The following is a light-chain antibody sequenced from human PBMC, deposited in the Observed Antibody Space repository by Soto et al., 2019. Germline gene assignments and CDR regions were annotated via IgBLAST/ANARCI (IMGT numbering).Light chain of an antibody. Sequence: QSVLTQPPSVSASPGQKVTISCYGSTSNIGNNYVSWFQQLPGTAPKLIIYQSNRRPSGIPDRFSGSKSGTSATLGITGLQTGDEADYYCGSWDHSVSGFVFGTGTKVTVL. V-gene: IGLV1-51*02. CDR3: GSWDHSVSGFV. CDR1: TSNIGNNY. J-gene: IGLJ1*01. CDR2: QSN.